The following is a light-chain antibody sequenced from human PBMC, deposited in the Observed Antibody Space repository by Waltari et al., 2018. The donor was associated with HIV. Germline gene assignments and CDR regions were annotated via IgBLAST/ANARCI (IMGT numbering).Light chain of an antibody. CDR2: AAS. Sequence: DIQMTQSPSSLSVSIGDRVIITCRASQDISNNLAWYQQKPGTVPKLLIYAASTLQSGVPSRFSCSGSGTDFTLTIDSLQSEDIATYYCQKYNTVPYTFGQGTNLEI. CDR1: QDISNN. CDR3: QKYNTVPYT. V-gene: IGKV1-27*01. J-gene: IGKJ2*01.